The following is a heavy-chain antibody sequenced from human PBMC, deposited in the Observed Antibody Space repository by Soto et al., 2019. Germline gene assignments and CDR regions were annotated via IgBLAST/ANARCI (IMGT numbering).Heavy chain of an antibody. D-gene: IGHD3-10*01. Sequence: QVQMVQSGAEVKKPGSSARVSCKVSGGTFSRHSISWVRQAPGQGLEWMGRIIPIFDATQYAQKFQGRLTITADESTTTFHMDLSGLRPEDTAIYFCARDLPSGRGSWGQGTLVTVS. CDR3: ARDLPSGRGS. CDR2: IIPIFDAT. J-gene: IGHJ4*02. CDR1: GGTFSRHS. V-gene: IGHV1-69*18.